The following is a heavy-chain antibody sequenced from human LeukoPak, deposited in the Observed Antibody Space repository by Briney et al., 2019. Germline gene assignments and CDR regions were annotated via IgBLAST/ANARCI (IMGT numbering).Heavy chain of an antibody. CDR1: GVTVGNNY. CDR2: IYSGGAT. J-gene: IGHJ4*02. CDR3: ARDPPAVKSGTYG. Sequence: GGSLRLSCAASGVTVGNNYMIWVRQAPGKGLEWVSRIYSGGATYYADSVKGRFTISRDSSKNTLFLQMNSLRAEDTAVYYCARDPPAVKSGTYGWGQGTLVTVSS. D-gene: IGHD4-11*01. V-gene: IGHV3-66*01.